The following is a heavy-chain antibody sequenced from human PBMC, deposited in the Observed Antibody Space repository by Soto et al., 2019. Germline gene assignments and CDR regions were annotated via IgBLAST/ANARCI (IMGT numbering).Heavy chain of an antibody. Sequence: VSLRLSCAASGFTFSTFSMNWVRQAPGKGLEWVGLIKSKADGGTRDYAAPVKGRFTISRDDSKNTLYLQMNSLKTEDTAVYNCTTAPYIWGNYEKNFWGHGILVTVSS. V-gene: IGHV3-15*01. J-gene: IGHJ4*01. CDR1: GFTFSTFS. CDR2: IKSKADGGTR. CDR3: TTAPYIWGNYEKNF. D-gene: IGHD3-16*01.